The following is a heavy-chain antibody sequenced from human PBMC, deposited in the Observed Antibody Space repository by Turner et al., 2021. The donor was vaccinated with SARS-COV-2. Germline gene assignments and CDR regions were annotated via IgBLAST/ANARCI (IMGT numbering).Heavy chain of an antibody. V-gene: IGHV4-59*01. CDR3: ASYYYDSSGYYYAFDY. D-gene: IGHD3-22*01. Sequence: VPLPASGPGLVKPSWTPVLPRTFPGGPISSYYWSWIRQPPGKGLEGIGFIYYSGSTNYNPSLKSRVTISVDTSKNQFSLKLSSVTAADTAVYYCASYYYDSSGYYYAFDYWGQGTLVTVSS. J-gene: IGHJ4*02. CDR1: GGPISSYY. CDR2: IYYSGST.